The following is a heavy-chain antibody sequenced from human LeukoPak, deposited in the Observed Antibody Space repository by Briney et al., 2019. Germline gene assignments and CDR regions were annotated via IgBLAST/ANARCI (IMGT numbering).Heavy chain of an antibody. CDR2: IYYSGST. D-gene: IGHD6-19*01. V-gene: IGHV4-59*01. CDR1: GGSISSYY. CDR3: ARGPAGQWNDY. Sequence: SETLSLTCTVSGGSISSYYWSWIRQPPGKGLEGIGYIYYSGSTNYNPSLKSRVTISGDTSKNQSSLKLSSVTAADTAVYYCARGPAGQWNDYWGQGTLVTVSS. J-gene: IGHJ4*02.